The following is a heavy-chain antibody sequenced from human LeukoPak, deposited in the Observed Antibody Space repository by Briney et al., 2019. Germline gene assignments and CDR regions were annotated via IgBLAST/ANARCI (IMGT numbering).Heavy chain of an antibody. J-gene: IGHJ6*03. V-gene: IGHV4-38-2*02. CDR3: ARGYCSGGSCYSYYYNNYMDV. CDR2: FYDSGNT. Sequence: SETLSLTCTVSGYSISSGYYWGWIRQPPGKGLEWIGSFYDSGNTYYNPSLKSRVTISVDTSKNQFSLKVRSVTAADTAVYYCARGYCSGGSCYSYYYNNYMDVWGKGTTVTVSS. D-gene: IGHD2-15*01. CDR1: GYSISSGYY.